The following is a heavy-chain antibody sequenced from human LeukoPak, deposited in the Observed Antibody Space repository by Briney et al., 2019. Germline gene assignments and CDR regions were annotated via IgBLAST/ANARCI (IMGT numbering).Heavy chain of an antibody. D-gene: IGHD2-2*01. CDR1: GYTFTSYG. J-gene: IGHJ4*02. CDR3: ARSWPIVVVPAASAAGDY. CDR2: ISAYNGNT. Sequence: ASVKVSCKASGYTFTSYGISWVRQAPGQGIEWMGWISAYNGNTNYAQKLQGRVTMTTDTSTSTAYMELRSLRSDDTAVYYCARSWPIVVVPAASAAGDYWGQGTLVTVSS. V-gene: IGHV1-18*01.